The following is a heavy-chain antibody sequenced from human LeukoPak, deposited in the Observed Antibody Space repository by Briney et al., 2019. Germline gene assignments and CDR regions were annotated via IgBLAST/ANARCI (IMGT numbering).Heavy chain of an antibody. J-gene: IGHJ4*02. V-gene: IGHV3-33*01. CDR2: IWYDGDTK. CDR3: ARDRSEGYFDY. CDR1: GFTFSNYG. Sequence: GGSLRLSCAASGFTFSNYGIHWVRQAPGKGLEWEAFIWYDGDTKYYVDSVKGRFTVSRDNSKNTLYLQMNSLRAEDTAVYYCARDRSEGYFDYWGQGAPVTVSS.